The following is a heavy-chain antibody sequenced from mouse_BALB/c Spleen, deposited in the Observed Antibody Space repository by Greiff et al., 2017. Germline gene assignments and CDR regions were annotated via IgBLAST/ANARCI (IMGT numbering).Heavy chain of an antibody. Sequence: LQQPGSELVRPGASVKLSCKASGYTFTSYWMHWVKQRPGQGLEWIGNIYPGSGSTNYDEKFKSKATLTVDTSSSTAYMQLSSLTSEDSAVYYCTRGGATTEYAMDYWGQGTSVTVSS. D-gene: IGHD2-12*01. CDR1: GYTFTSYW. V-gene: IGHV1S22*01. J-gene: IGHJ4*01. CDR2: IYPGSGST. CDR3: TRGGATTEYAMDY.